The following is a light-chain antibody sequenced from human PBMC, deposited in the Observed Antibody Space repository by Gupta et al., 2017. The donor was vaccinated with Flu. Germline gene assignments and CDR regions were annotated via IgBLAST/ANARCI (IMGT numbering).Light chain of an antibody. CDR3: QAWDDITPV. V-gene: IGLV3-1*01. J-gene: IGLJ1*01. CDR2: HDT. CDR1: HLDDSF. Sequence: SSGNHLDDSFVCWFQQKPGQSPLLVIYHDTRRPSGIPERFSASKSGSTATLTITGAQPIDEAVYYCQAWDDITPVFGSGTQVTVL.